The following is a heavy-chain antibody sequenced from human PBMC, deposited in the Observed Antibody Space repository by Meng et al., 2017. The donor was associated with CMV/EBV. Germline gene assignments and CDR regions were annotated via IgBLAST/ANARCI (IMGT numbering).Heavy chain of an antibody. Sequence: RVQGWSHGVLKPSQTLTLSCTASAGSVSGGDYCWSWIRQPPGNGLECIGDIYYSGSTYYNPSLKSRVTISVDTSKNQCSLKLSSVTPADTAVYYCAREGDNPFDYWGQGTLVTVSS. CDR2: IYYSGST. J-gene: IGHJ4*02. CDR1: AGSVSGGDYC. D-gene: IGHD2-21*02. CDR3: AREGDNPFDY. V-gene: IGHV4-30-4*08.